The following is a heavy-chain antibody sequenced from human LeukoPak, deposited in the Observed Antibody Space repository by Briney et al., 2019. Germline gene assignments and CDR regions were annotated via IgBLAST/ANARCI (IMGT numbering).Heavy chain of an antibody. Sequence: PGGSLRLSCAGSGFTFSDFSMIWVRQAPGKGLEWVSAISGSGGSTYYADSVKGRFTISRDNSKNTLYLQMNSLRAEDTAVYYCARDLSPYSSSWRGAFDIWGQGTMVTVSS. D-gene: IGHD6-13*01. CDR1: GFTFSDFS. J-gene: IGHJ3*02. CDR3: ARDLSPYSSSWRGAFDI. CDR2: ISGSGGST. V-gene: IGHV3-23*01.